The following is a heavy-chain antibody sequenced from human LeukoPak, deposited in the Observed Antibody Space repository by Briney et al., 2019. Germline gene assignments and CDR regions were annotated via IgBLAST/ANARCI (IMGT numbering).Heavy chain of an antibody. J-gene: IGHJ6*03. CDR1: GGSIYSYY. D-gene: IGHD3-22*01. CDR2: TYYSGST. CDR3: ARVSYDSSGTFRYYYYMDV. Sequence: SSETLSLTCTVSGGSIYSYYWSWIRQFPGKGLEWIGSTYYSGSTNYNTSLKSRVTISVDTPKNQISLNLISVTAADTAVYYCARVSYDSSGTFRYYYYMDVWGKGTTVTISS. V-gene: IGHV4-59*01.